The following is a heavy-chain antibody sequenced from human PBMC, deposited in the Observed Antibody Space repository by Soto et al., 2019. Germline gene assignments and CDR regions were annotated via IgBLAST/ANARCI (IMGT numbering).Heavy chain of an antibody. D-gene: IGHD3-10*02. CDR2: IWYDGSNK. CDR1: GFIFSDYG. Sequence: QVQLVESGGGVVQPGRSLRLSCEASGFIFSDYGMHRVRQAPGKGLEWVAVIWYDGSNKYYGDSVKGRFTISRDNSKNTLYLQMNSLGVEDTATYYCARDRPNYNVYVDYWGQGTLVTVSS. J-gene: IGHJ4*02. V-gene: IGHV3-33*01. CDR3: ARDRPNYNVYVDY.